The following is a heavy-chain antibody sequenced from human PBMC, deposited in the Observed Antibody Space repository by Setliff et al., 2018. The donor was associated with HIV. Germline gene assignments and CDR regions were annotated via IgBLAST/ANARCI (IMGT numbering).Heavy chain of an antibody. V-gene: IGHV1-18*01. CDR1: GYTFTSYG. CDR2: ISAYNGNT. D-gene: IGHD6-13*01. CDR3: ARDIADTVDYYFDY. Sequence: ASVKVSCKASGYTFTSYGISWVRQAPGQGLEWMGWISAYNGNTNYAQKLQGRVTMTTDTSTSTAYMELRSLRSDDTAVYYCARDIADTVDYYFDYWGQGTQVTVSS. J-gene: IGHJ4*02.